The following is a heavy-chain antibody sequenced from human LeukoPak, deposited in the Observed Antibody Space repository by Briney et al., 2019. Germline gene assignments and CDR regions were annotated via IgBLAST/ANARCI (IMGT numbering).Heavy chain of an antibody. V-gene: IGHV3-21*01. J-gene: IGHJ4*02. CDR1: GFTFTSYS. D-gene: IGHD4-11*01. Sequence: GGSLRLSCAASGFTFTSYSMTWVRRAPGKGLEWVSSISSTTTYIYYAHSVKGRFTISRDNANNSLHLLMSSLRAEDTGIYYCARARSPHFTVVATFDSWGPGTLVTVSS. CDR3: ARARSPHFTVVATFDS. CDR2: ISSTTTYI.